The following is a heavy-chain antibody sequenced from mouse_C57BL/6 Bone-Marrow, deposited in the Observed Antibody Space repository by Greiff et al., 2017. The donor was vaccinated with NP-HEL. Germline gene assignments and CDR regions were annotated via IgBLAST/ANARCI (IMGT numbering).Heavy chain of an antibody. V-gene: IGHV5-12*01. CDR3: ARGPVVATKDY. D-gene: IGHD1-1*01. Sequence: EVKLMESGGGLVQPGGSLKLSCAASGFTFSDYYMYWVRQTPEKRLEWVAYISNGGGSTYYPDTVKGRFTISRDNAKNTLYLQMSRLKSEDTAMYYCARGPVVATKDYWGQGTSVTVSS. CDR2: ISNGGGST. J-gene: IGHJ4*01. CDR1: GFTFSDYY.